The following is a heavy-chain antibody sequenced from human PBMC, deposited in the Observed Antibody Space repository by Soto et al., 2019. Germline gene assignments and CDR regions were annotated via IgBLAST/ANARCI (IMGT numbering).Heavy chain of an antibody. D-gene: IGHD2-15*01. CDR1: GYTFTRYT. J-gene: IGHJ5*02. CDR3: AGGIATGQLDP. Sequence: ASVKVSCKASGYTFTRYTMNWVRQARGQRLEWMGWINPDNGNTKSSQKFQDRVIITRDTSASTAYMGLSSLRSEDTAVYYCAGGIATGQLDPWGQGTLVTVSS. CDR2: INPDNGNT. V-gene: IGHV1-3*01.